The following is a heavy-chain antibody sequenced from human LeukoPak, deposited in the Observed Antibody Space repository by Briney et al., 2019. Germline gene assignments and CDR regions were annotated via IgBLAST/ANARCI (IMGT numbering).Heavy chain of an antibody. CDR1: GGSISSYY. J-gene: IGHJ4*02. V-gene: IGHV4-59*01. Sequence: PSETLSLTCTVSGGSISSYYWSWIRQPPGKGLEWVGYIYYSGGTNYNPSLKSRVTISVDTSKNQFSLKLSSVTAADTAVYYCASVLGYCSGGSCYGAFDYWGQGTLVTVSA. D-gene: IGHD2-15*01. CDR3: ASVLGYCSGGSCYGAFDY. CDR2: IYYSGGT.